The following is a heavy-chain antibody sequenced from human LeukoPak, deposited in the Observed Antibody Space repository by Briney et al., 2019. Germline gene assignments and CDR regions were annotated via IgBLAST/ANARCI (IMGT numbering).Heavy chain of an antibody. D-gene: IGHD6-13*01. V-gene: IGHV1-18*01. CDR1: GYTFTSYG. CDR3: ARRMYSSSWYHYDY. Sequence: ASVKVSCKASGYTFTSYGISWVRQAPGQGLEWMGWISAYNGNTNYAQKLQGRVTMNTDTSTSTAYMELRSLRSDVTAVYYCARRMYSSSWYHYDYWGQGTLVTVSS. CDR2: ISAYNGNT. J-gene: IGHJ4*02.